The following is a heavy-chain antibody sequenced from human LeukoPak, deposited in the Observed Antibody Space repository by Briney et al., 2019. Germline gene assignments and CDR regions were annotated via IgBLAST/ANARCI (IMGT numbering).Heavy chain of an antibody. CDR1: GGSISSSSYY. V-gene: IGHV4-39*01. CDR2: IYYSGST. Sequence: SETLSLTCTVSGGSISSSSYYWGWIRQPPGKGLEWIGRIYYSGSTYYNPSLKSRVTISVDTSKNQFSLKLSSVTAADTAVYYCARHTVGSLHYYYYMDVWGKGTTVTVSS. D-gene: IGHD3-10*01. J-gene: IGHJ6*03. CDR3: ARHTVGSLHYYYYMDV.